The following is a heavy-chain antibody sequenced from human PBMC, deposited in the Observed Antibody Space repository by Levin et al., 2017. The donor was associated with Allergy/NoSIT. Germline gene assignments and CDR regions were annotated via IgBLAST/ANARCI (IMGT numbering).Heavy chain of an antibody. CDR2: MNPNTGVT. CDR1: GYTFTAHY. Sequence: GGSLRLSCEASGYTFTAHYIHWVRQAPGQGLEWLGWMNPNTGVTNYAQSFRGRVTMTRDTSIHTAYMELSSLRSDDTAIYFCARGQGSSMDVWGQGTTVTVTS. J-gene: IGHJ6*02. CDR3: ARGQGSSMDV. V-gene: IGHV1-2*02.